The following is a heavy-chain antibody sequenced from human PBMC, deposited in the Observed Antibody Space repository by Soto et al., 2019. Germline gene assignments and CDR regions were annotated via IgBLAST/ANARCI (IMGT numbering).Heavy chain of an antibody. CDR3: VRRDYFDNSAIN. CDR1: GFRISHTY. CDR2: MYSAGTT. V-gene: IGHV3-66*04. J-gene: IGHJ4*01. D-gene: IGHD3-22*01. Sequence: GVLMRDSCAAAGFRISHTYMRWVRQAPGKGLECVSVMYSAGTTFYADSVRGRFTISRDTSKNMLFLRVNNLRAEDTAVYYCVRRDYFDNSAINWGHGSQVTVSS.